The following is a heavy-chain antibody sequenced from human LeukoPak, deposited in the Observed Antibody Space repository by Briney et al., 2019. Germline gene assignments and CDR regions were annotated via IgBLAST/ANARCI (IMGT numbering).Heavy chain of an antibody. CDR3: ARVITMVRGVIPYYYYGMDV. D-gene: IGHD3-10*01. Sequence: ASVKVSCKASGYTFTSYYMHWVRQAPGQGLEWMGIIKPSGGSTSYAQKFQGRVTMTRDTSTSTVYMELRSLRSEDTAVYYCARVITMVRGVIPYYYYGMDVWGQGTTVTVSS. CDR1: GYTFTSYY. CDR2: IKPSGGST. V-gene: IGHV1-46*01. J-gene: IGHJ6*02.